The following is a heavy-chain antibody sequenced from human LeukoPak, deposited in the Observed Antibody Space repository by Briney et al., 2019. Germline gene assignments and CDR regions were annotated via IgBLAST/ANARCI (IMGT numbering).Heavy chain of an antibody. Sequence: ASVKVSCKASGYTFTSYDINWVRQATGQGLEWMGWMNPNSGNTGYAQKFQGRVTITRNTSISTAYMELSSLRSEDTAVYYCARGITIFGVVEYYFDYWGQGTLVTVSS. V-gene: IGHV1-8*03. D-gene: IGHD3-3*01. CDR1: GYTFTSYD. CDR3: ARGITIFGVVEYYFDY. CDR2: MNPNSGNT. J-gene: IGHJ4*02.